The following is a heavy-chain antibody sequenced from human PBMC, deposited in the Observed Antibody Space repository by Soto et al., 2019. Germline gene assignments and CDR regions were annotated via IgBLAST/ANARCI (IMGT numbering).Heavy chain of an antibody. Sequence: QVTLKESGPVLVKPTETLTLTCSVSGVSLSTVRMGVSWIRQPPGKALEWLAHIYSNAEKCYSTSLKSRLTFSXXTSKSRVVLTMSNMEPVATDTYCCARIRDGYHVDHWSQGTLVTVS. CDR2: IYSNAEK. CDR3: ARIRDGYHVDH. D-gene: IGHD5-12*01. V-gene: IGHV2-26*01. J-gene: IGHJ4*02. CDR1: GVSLSTVRMG.